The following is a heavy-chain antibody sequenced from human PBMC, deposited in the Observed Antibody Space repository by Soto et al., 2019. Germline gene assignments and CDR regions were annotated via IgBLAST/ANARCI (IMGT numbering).Heavy chain of an antibody. J-gene: IGHJ3*02. V-gene: IGHV1-18*01. Sequence: GATVKVSCKAPGYTLTSDGISWVRRAPGQELECVGLISAYNGNTNYAQKLQGRVTMTTDTSTSTAYMELRSLRSDDTAVYYCARHVIGVFTVHPNDGCDIWGQGTMVPVS. D-gene: IGHD3-3*01. CDR2: ISAYNGNT. CDR3: ARHVIGVFTVHPNDGCDI. CDR1: GYTLTSDG.